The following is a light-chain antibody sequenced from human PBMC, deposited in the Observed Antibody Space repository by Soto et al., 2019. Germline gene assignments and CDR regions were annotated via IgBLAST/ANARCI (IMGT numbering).Light chain of an antibody. CDR2: DVS. Sequence: QSVLTQPRSVSGSPGQSVTISCTGTSSDVGGYKYVSWYQQHPGKVPNLIIYDVSERPSGVPDRFSGSKSGNTASLSISGLQAEDEADYYCQVWDVTSVVFGGGTKVTV. CDR3: QVWDVTSVV. V-gene: IGLV2-11*01. J-gene: IGLJ2*01. CDR1: SSDVGGYKY.